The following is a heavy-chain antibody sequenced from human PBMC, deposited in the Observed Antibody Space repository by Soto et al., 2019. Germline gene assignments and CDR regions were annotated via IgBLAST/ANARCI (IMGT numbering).Heavy chain of an antibody. V-gene: IGHV3-73*02. CDR1: GFTFSGSS. CDR3: ASPIYDSSNFYDNDY. CDR2: SRSKANNYAT. Sequence: EVQLVESGGGLVQPGGSLRLSCAASGFTFSGSSMHWVRQASGKGLEWVARSRSKANNYATTYAASVKGRFTISRDESKNTTYLQMNSLKTEDTAIYYCASPIYDSSNFYDNDYWGQGTLVTVSS. J-gene: IGHJ4*02. D-gene: IGHD3-22*01.